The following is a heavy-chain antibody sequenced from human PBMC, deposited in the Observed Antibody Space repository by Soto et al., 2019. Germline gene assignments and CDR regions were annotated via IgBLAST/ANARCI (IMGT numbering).Heavy chain of an antibody. J-gene: IGHJ4*02. V-gene: IGHV3-66*01. CDR3: ARVLYPGLDY. CDR1: GFTVSSNY. Sequence: EVQLVESGGGLVQPGGSLRLSCAASGFTVSSNYMSWVRQAPGKGLEWVSVIYSGGSTNYADSVKGRFTISRDNSKNTLYLKMNTLRAEDTAVYYGARVLYPGLDYGGQGPRVTVSS. CDR2: IYSGGST.